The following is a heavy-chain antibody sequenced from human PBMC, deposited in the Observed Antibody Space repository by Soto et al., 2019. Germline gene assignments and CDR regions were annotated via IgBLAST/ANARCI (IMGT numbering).Heavy chain of an antibody. J-gene: IGHJ4*02. V-gene: IGHV2-5*02. Sequence: QITLKESGPTLVKPTQTLTLTCTFSGFSLSTTGVGVGWIRQPAGKALEWLALIYWDDDKRYSPFLNSRLTITKDTSKNQVVPTMTTMDPVDTATYYCARARLYCTGGSCTTWFDYWGQGTLVTVSS. D-gene: IGHD2-15*01. CDR1: GFSLSTTGVG. CDR3: ARARLYCTGGSCTTWFDY. CDR2: IYWDDDK.